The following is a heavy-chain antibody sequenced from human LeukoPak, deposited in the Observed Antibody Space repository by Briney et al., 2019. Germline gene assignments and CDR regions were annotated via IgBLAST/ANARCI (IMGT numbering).Heavy chain of an antibody. J-gene: IGHJ4*02. D-gene: IGHD6-19*01. CDR1: GFTFTSSA. CDR2: ISAYNGNT. V-gene: IGHV1-18*01. CDR3: ARASLAVAGRGLFDY. Sequence: ASVKVSCKASGFTFTSSAVQWVRQARGQRLEWMGWISAYNGNTNYAQKLQGRVTMTTDTSTSTAYMELRSLRSDDTAVYYCARASLAVAGRGLFDYWGQGTLVTVSS.